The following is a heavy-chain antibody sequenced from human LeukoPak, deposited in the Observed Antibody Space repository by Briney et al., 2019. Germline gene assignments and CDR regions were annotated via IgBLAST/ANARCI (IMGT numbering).Heavy chain of an antibody. J-gene: IGHJ5*02. CDR2: IYYSGST. D-gene: IGHD6-13*01. CDR3: ARQSPSKQLSPWFDP. V-gene: IGHV4-39*07. Sequence: NPSETLSLTCTVSGGSISSSSYYWGWIRQPPGKGLEWIVSIYYSGSTNYNPSLKSRVTISVDTSKNQFSLKLSSVTAADTAVYYCARQSPSKQLSPWFDPWGQGTLVTVSS. CDR1: GGSISSSSYY.